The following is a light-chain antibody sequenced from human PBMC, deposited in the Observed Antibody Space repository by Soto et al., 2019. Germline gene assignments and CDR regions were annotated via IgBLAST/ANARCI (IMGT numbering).Light chain of an antibody. CDR2: AAS. V-gene: IGKV1-12*01. CDR1: QDISTW. CDR3: QQTDSLPLIT. J-gene: IGKJ5*01. Sequence: DIQMTQSPSSVSASVGDRVTITCRASQDISTWLAWYQQKPGRAPKLLIYAASNLQTGVPSRFSGSGSGTDFTLTISDLQPEDFATYYCQQTDSLPLITFGQGTRLEIK.